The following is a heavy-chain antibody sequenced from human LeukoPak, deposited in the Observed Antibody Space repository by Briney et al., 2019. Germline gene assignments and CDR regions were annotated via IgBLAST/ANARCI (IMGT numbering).Heavy chain of an antibody. CDR2: TNHSGST. CDR3: ARMYSGYDFTDY. CDR1: GGSFSGYY. D-gene: IGHD5-12*01. Sequence: LETLSLTCAVYGGSFSGYYWSWIRQPPGKGLEWIGETNHSGSTNYNPSLKSRVTISVDTSKNQFSLKLSSVTAADTAVYYCARMYSGYDFTDYWGQGTLVTVSS. J-gene: IGHJ4*02. V-gene: IGHV4-34*01.